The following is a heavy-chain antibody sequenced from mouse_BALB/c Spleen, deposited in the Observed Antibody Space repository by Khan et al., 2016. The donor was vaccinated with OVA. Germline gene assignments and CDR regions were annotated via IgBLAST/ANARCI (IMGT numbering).Heavy chain of an antibody. V-gene: IGHV9-3-1*01. CDR2: INTYTGEP. D-gene: IGHD1-1*02. Sequence: QIQLVQSGPELKKPGETVKISCKTSGYTFTNYGMNWVKQAPGKGLKWMGWINTYTGEPTYADAFKGRFAFSLKTSASSAYLQINNLRNEETATYFCAREATYYEFGYWYFDVWGAGTTVTVSS. J-gene: IGHJ1*01. CDR1: GYTFTNYG. CDR3: AREATYYEFGYWYFDV.